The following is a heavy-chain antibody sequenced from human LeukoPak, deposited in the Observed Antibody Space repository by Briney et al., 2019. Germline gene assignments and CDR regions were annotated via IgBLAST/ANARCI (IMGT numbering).Heavy chain of an antibody. CDR1: GFTFSSYG. CDR2: IWYDGSNK. D-gene: IGHD4-23*01. CDR3: ARGPYYGGPGDYYYGMDV. J-gene: IGHJ6*02. V-gene: IGHV3-33*01. Sequence: GGSLRLSCAASGFTFSSYGMHWVRQPPGKGLGWVAVIWYDGSNKYCADSVKGRFTISRDNSKNTLYLQMNSLRADDTAVYYCARGPYYGGPGDYYYGMDVWGQGTTVTVSS.